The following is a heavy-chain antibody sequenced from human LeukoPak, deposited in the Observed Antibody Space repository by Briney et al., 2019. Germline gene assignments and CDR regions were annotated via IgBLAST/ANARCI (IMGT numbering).Heavy chain of an antibody. CDR2: IYYSGST. Sequence: PSETLSLTCTVSGGSISSSSYYWGWIRQPPGKGLEWIGSIYYSGSTYYNPSLKSRVTISVDTSKNQFSLKLSSVTAADTAVYYCARLGWLVVVNWFDPWGQGTLVTVSS. J-gene: IGHJ5*02. CDR3: ARLGWLVVVNWFDP. D-gene: IGHD3-22*01. CDR1: GGSISSSSYY. V-gene: IGHV4-39*01.